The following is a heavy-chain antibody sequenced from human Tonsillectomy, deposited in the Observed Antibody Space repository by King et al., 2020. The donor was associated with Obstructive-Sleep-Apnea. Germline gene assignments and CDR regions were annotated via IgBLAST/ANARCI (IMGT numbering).Heavy chain of an antibody. D-gene: IGHD6-13*01. CDR1: GFSLSTSGVG. CDR2: IFWNDDK. J-gene: IGHJ4*02. Sequence: ITLQESGPTLMKPTETLTLTCSFSGFSLSTSGVGVGWIRQPPGKALEWLALIFWNDDKRYSPSLKSRLTITRDTSKNQVVLTMTNMDTVDTATYYCAHRLGADSSTWSGDYFDYWGQGTLVTVSS. CDR3: AHRLGADSSTWSGDYFDY. V-gene: IGHV2-5*01.